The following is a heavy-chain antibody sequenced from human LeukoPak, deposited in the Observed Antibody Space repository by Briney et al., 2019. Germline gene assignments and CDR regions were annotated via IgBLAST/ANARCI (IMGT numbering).Heavy chain of an antibody. CDR2: INSDGSEG. CDR1: GFTFSGFW. V-gene: IGHV3-7*03. Sequence: GGSLRLSCAVSGFTFSGFWMSWSRQAPGKGLEGVASINSDGSEGYYADVVKGRFTISTDNAKNSLYLQINSLRAEDTAVYYCARTSYSSPSSVWGQGTMVTVSS. CDR3: ARTSYSSPSSV. D-gene: IGHD6-6*01. J-gene: IGHJ3*01.